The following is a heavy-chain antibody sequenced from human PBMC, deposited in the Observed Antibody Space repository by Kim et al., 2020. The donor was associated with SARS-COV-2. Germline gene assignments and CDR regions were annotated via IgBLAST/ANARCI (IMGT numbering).Heavy chain of an antibody. J-gene: IGHJ5*02. D-gene: IGHD4-17*01. CDR3: AKDPRGFGDYGA. V-gene: IGHV3-23*01. Sequence: YDADSGKGRFTISRDNSKSTLYLQMNNLRVEDTAIYYCAKDPRGFGDYGAWGQGTLVTVSS.